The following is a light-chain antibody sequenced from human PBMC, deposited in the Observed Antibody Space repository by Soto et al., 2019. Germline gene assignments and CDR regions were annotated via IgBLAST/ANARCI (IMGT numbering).Light chain of an antibody. V-gene: IGLV1-44*01. J-gene: IGLJ3*02. CDR2: RNN. Sequence: QSVLTQPPSASGTPGQRVTISCSGSSSNLGDNTVNWYQQLPGTAPKLLIYRNNRRPSEVPDRFSGSKSGTSASLAISGLQSHDEADYYCATCDDSLNGPVFGGGTKVTVL. CDR1: SSNLGDNT. CDR3: ATCDDSLNGPV.